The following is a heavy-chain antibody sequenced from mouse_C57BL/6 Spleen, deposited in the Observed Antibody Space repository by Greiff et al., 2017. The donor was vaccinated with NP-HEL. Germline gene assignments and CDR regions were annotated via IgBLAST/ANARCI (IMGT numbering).Heavy chain of an antibody. V-gene: IGHV1-82*01. CDR1: GYAFSSSW. CDR3: AIYYELRGYAMDY. CDR2: IYPGDGDT. D-gene: IGHD2-4*01. Sequence: QVQLQQSGPELVKPGASVKISCKASGYAFSSSWMNWVKQRPGKGLEWIGRIYPGDGDTNYNGKFKGKATLTADKSSSTAYMQLSSLTSEDSAVYFCAIYYELRGYAMDYWGQGTSVTVSS. J-gene: IGHJ4*01.